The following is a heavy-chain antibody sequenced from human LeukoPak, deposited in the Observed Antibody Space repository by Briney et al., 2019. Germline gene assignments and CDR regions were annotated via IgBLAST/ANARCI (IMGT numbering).Heavy chain of an antibody. Sequence: SETLSLTCAVYGGSFSGYYWSWIRQPPGKGLEWIGEINHSGSTNYNPSLKSRVTISVDTSKNQFSLKLSSVTAADTAVCYCARGVHYYGSGSYGYYYYYMDVWGKGTTVTVSS. D-gene: IGHD3-10*01. CDR3: ARGVHYYGSGSYGYYYYYMDV. CDR2: INHSGST. J-gene: IGHJ6*03. V-gene: IGHV4-34*01. CDR1: GGSFSGYY.